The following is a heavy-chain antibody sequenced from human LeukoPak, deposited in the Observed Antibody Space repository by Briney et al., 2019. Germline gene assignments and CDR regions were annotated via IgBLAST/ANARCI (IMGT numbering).Heavy chain of an antibody. V-gene: IGHV1-46*01. Sequence: ASVKVSCKASGYTFTSYYIHWVRQAPGQGLEWMGIINPSGGSTSYAQKFQGRVTMTRDTSTSTVYMELSSLRSEDTAVYYCARDYDSSGYWAWFDPWGQGTLVTVSS. CDR2: INPSGGST. D-gene: IGHD3-22*01. CDR3: ARDYDSSGYWAWFDP. CDR1: GYTFTSYY. J-gene: IGHJ5*02.